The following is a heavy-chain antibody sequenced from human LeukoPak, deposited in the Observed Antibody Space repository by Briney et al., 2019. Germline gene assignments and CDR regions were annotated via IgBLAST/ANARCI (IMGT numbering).Heavy chain of an antibody. CDR1: GYTFTCYY. J-gene: IGHJ5*02. CDR3: AQTPVDTAMGDNWFDP. CDR2: INPNSGGT. D-gene: IGHD5-18*01. Sequence: ASVKVSCKASGYTFTCYYMHWVRQAPGQGLEWMGWINPNSGGTNYAQKFQGRVTMTRVTSISTAYMELSRLRSDDTAVYYCAQTPVDTAMGDNWFDPWGQGTLVTVSS. V-gene: IGHV1-2*02.